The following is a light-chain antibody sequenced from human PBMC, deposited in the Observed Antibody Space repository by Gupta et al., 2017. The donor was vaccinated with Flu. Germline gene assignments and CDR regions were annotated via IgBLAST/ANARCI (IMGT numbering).Light chain of an antibody. V-gene: IGKV1-39*01. CDR3: QQSDRTPYI. CDR2: AAS. Sequence: DIQMTQSPSSLSASIGDRVTITCRASQSISSYLNWYQQKPGKAPKLLIYAASSLQSGVPSRFSGGGSETELTLTISSLQPEDFATYYCQQSDRTPYIFGQGTKLEIK. J-gene: IGKJ2*01. CDR1: QSISSY.